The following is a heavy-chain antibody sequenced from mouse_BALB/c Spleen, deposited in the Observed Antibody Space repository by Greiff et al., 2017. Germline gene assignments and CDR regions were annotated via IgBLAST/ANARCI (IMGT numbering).Heavy chain of an antibody. CDR1: GYTFTSYW. V-gene: IGHV1-87*01. D-gene: IGHD2-1*01. CDR3: AREGNYEGGAMDY. CDR2: IYPGDGDT. Sequence: VQLQESGAELARPGASVKLSCKASGYTFTSYWMQWVKQRPGQGLEWIGAIYPGDGDTRYTQKFKGKATLTADKSSSTAYMQLSSLPSEDSAVYYCAREGNYEGGAMDYWGQGTSVTVSS. J-gene: IGHJ4*01.